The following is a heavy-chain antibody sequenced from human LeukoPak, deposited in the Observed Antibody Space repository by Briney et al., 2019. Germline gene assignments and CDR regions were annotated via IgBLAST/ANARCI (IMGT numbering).Heavy chain of an antibody. D-gene: IGHD4-17*01. CDR3: ARDKSYGDSEDY. Sequence: HAGGSLRLSCSASGFIFSNYWMSWVRQAPGKGLEWVANINQDGREKYYVDSVRGRFTISRDNAKNSLSLQMNSLRAEDTALYYCARDKSYGDSEDYWGQRTPVTVSS. CDR1: GFIFSNYW. J-gene: IGHJ4*02. V-gene: IGHV3-7*05. CDR2: INQDGREK.